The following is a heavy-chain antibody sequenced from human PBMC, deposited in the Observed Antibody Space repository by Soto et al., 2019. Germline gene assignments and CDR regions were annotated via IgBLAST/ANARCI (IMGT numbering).Heavy chain of an antibody. CDR2: INHSGST. CDR3: ARAGRYYDKGAFDI. D-gene: IGHD3-22*01. CDR1: GGSFSGYY. Sequence: QVQLQQWGAGLLKPSETLSLTCAVYGGSFSGYYWSWIRQPPGKGLEWIGEINHSGSTNYNPSLKSRVTISVDPSKNQFSLKLSSVTAADTAVYYCARAGRYYDKGAFDIWGQGTMVTVSS. V-gene: IGHV4-34*01. J-gene: IGHJ3*02.